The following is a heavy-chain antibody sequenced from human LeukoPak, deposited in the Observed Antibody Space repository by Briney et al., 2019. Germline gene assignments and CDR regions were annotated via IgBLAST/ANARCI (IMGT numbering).Heavy chain of an antibody. CDR3: ARSRHSYDSTGFPHY. D-gene: IGHD3-22*01. CDR1: GFNFDDYV. J-gene: IGHJ4*02. CDR2: INWNGGSR. Sequence: GGSLRLSCAASGFNFDDYVMNWVRQAPGKRLEWVSGINWNGGSRGYADSVKGRFTISRDNAKNSLYLQMNSLRAEDTALYYCARSRHSYDSTGFPHYWGQGTLVTVSS. V-gene: IGHV3-20*04.